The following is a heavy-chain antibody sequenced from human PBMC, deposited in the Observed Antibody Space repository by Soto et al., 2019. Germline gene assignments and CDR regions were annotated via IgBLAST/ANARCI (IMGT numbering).Heavy chain of an antibody. V-gene: IGHV2-70*01. J-gene: IGHJ4*02. D-gene: IGHD2-21*02. CDR1: GFSLSTLGTC. CDR3: ARICYYSDSYYMDY. CDR2: INWDNNE. Sequence: SGPTLVNPTQTLTLTCTFSGFSLSTLGTCVAWIRQPPGKALEWLALINWDNNEYYSTSLKTRLTISRDTSKNQVVLTMTNVEPVDTATYYCARICYYSDSYYMDYWGQGTLVTVSS.